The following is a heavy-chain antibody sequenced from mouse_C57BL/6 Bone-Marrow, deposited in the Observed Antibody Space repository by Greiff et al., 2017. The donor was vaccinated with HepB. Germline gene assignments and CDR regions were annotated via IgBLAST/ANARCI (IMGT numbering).Heavy chain of an antibody. CDR1: GFSLTSYG. Sequence: QVQLKESGPGLVQPSQSLSITCTVSGFSLTSYGVHWVRQSPGKGLEWLGVIWRGGSTDYNAAFMSRLSITKDNSKSQVFFKMNSLQADDTAIYYCAKNGGLRRCWFAYWGQGTLVTVSA. D-gene: IGHD2-4*01. CDR3: AKNGGLRRCWFAY. CDR2: IWRGGST. J-gene: IGHJ3*01. V-gene: IGHV2-5*01.